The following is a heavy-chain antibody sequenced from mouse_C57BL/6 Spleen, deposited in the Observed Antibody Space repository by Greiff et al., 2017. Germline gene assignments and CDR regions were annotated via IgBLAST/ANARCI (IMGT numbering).Heavy chain of an antibody. CDR3: TRDGRLDAMDY. CDR2: ISSGGDYI. CDR1: GFTFSSYA. D-gene: IGHD2-3*01. Sequence: DVQLVVSGEGLVKPGGSLKLSCAASGFTFSSYAMSWVRQTPEKRLEWVAYISSGGDYIYYADTVKGRFTISRDNARNTLYLQMSSLKSEDTAMYYCTRDGRLDAMDYWGQGTSVTVSS. V-gene: IGHV5-9-1*02. J-gene: IGHJ4*01.